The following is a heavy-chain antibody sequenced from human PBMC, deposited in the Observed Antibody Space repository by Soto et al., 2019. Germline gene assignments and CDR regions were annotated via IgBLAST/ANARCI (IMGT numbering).Heavy chain of an antibody. CDR3: VWSAKVNNAFDI. Sequence: ASVKVSCKASGYTFTSYGISWVRQAPGQGLEWMGWISAYNGNTNYAQKLQGRVTMTTDTSTSTAYMELRSLRSDDTAVYYCVWSAKVNNAFDIWGQGTMVTVSS. D-gene: IGHD2-21*01. J-gene: IGHJ3*02. CDR1: GYTFTSYG. V-gene: IGHV1-18*04. CDR2: ISAYNGNT.